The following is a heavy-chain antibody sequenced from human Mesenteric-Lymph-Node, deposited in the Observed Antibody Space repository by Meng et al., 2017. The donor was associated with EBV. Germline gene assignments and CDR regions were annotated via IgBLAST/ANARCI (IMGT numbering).Heavy chain of an antibody. D-gene: IGHD3-22*01. CDR1: GGTFSSYA. Sequence: QVRRVRSGAEGKKPGSSVKVSCKASGGTFSSYAISWVRQAPGQGLEWMGGIIPIFSTANYAQKLQGRVTITADESTSTAYMELNSLRSEDTAVYYCATYYYDSSAYFDWGQGTLVTVSS. V-gene: IGHV1-69*01. CDR2: IIPIFSTA. CDR3: ATYYYDSSAYFD. J-gene: IGHJ4*02.